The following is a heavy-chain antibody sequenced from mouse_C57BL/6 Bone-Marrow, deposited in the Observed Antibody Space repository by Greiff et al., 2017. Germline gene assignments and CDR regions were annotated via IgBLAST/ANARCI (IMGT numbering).Heavy chain of an antibody. D-gene: IGHD1-1*01. V-gene: IGHV1-26*01. CDR3: ARNPCSDGSSYPCYYAMDD. J-gene: IGHJ4*01. CDR2: IIPNTGGT. Sequence: VQLQQSGPELVKPGASVKISCKASGYTFTDYYMNWVKQSHGKSLEWIGDIIPNTGGTSYNQKFKGKATLTVDKSSSTAYMELRSLTSEDSAVYYCARNPCSDGSSYPCYYAMDDWGQGTSVTVSS. CDR1: GYTFTDYY.